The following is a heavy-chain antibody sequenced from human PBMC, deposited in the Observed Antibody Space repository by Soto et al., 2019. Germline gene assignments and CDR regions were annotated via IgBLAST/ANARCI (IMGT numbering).Heavy chain of an antibody. J-gene: IGHJ4*02. CDR2: IYYSGST. CDR1: GGSICSYY. CDR3: ARRWGDYFDY. Sequence: QVQLQESGPGLVKPSETLSLTCTVSGGSICSYYWSWIRQPPGKGLEWIGYIYYSGSTNYNPSLKSRVTISVDTSQNQITLKLSSVTAADTAVYYCARRWGDYFDYWGQGTLVTVSS. D-gene: IGHD3-16*01. V-gene: IGHV4-59*08.